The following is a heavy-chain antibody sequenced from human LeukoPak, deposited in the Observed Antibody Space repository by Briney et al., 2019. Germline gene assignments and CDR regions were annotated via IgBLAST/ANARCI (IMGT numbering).Heavy chain of an antibody. V-gene: IGHV3-48*02. CDR3: ARVTTVTTHFDY. CDR1: GLTFSSYS. D-gene: IGHD4-17*01. CDR2: ISSGSSTI. J-gene: IGHJ4*02. Sequence: PGGSLTLSCAASGLTFSSYSMNWVRQAPGKGLEWVSYISSGSSTIYYADSVKGRFTISRDNAKNSLYLQMNSLRDEDTAVYYCARVTTVTTHFDYWGQGTLVTVSS.